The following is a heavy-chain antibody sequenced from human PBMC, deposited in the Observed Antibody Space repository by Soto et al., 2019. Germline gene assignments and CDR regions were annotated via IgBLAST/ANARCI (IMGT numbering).Heavy chain of an antibody. Sequence: SVKVSCKASGGTFSSYAISWVRQAPGQGLEWMGGIIPIFGTANYAQKFQGRVTITADESTSTAYMELSSLRSEDTAVYYCARELGYCSSTSCPTDAFDIWGQGTMVTVSS. J-gene: IGHJ3*02. CDR1: GGTFSSYA. CDR2: IIPIFGTA. D-gene: IGHD2-2*01. CDR3: ARELGYCSSTSCPTDAFDI. V-gene: IGHV1-69*13.